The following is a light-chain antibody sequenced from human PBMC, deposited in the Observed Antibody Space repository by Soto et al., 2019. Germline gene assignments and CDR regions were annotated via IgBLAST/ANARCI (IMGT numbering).Light chain of an antibody. Sequence: QSALTQPASVSGSPGQSITISCTGTSSDVGGYDYVSWYQLHPGKAPKLMICEVTNRPSGVSYRFSGSKSGNTASLTISGLQAEDEAHYYCSSYTSSSHYVFGTGTKLTV. CDR3: SSYTSSSHYV. V-gene: IGLV2-14*01. J-gene: IGLJ1*01. CDR1: SSDVGGYDY. CDR2: EVT.